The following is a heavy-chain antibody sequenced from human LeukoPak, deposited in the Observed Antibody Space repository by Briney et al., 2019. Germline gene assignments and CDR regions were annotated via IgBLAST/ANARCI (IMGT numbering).Heavy chain of an antibody. CDR2: ISDSGST. Sequence: SETLSLTCAVSGGSLSTHHWSWIRQSPGRGLEWIGYISDSGSTNYNPSLKGRVTISVDTSKNQFSLMLSSVTAADTAVYYCARGYDSSAYYPFNYWGQGTLVTVSS. D-gene: IGHD3-22*01. J-gene: IGHJ4*02. CDR3: ARGYDSSAYYPFNY. CDR1: GGSLSTHH. V-gene: IGHV4-59*11.